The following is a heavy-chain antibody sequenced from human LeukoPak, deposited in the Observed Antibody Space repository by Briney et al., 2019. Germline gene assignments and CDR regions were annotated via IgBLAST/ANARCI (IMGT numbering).Heavy chain of an antibody. V-gene: IGHV3-74*01. J-gene: IGHJ4*02. CDR1: GFTSSSFN. Sequence: GGSLRLSCAASGFTSSSFNMEWVRQAPGKGLEWVSRIKGDGSHTTYADSVKGRFTISRDNPKNTLYLQMNYLRVEDTAVYYCSYDHFDYWSRGTLVTVSS. D-gene: IGHD2-21*01. CDR2: IKGDGSHT. CDR3: SYDHFDY.